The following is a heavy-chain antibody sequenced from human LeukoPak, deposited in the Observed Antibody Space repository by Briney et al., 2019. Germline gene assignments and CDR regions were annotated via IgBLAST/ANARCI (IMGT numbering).Heavy chain of an antibody. Sequence: SETLSLTCAVYGVSFSGYYWSWIRQPPGKGLEWIGEINHSGSTNYNPSLKSRVTISVDTSKNQFSLKLSSVTAADTAVYYCARGILRRGFDPWGQGTLVTVSS. CDR3: ARGILRRGFDP. V-gene: IGHV4-34*01. CDR1: GVSFSGYY. CDR2: INHSGST. J-gene: IGHJ5*02. D-gene: IGHD4-17*01.